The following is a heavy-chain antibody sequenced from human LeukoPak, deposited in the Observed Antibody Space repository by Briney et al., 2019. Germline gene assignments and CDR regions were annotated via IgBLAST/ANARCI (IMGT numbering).Heavy chain of an antibody. D-gene: IGHD6-19*01. Sequence: GESLKISCRGSGSSFTNYWIGWVRQMPGKGLEWMGIIFPGDSDTRYSPSFQGQVTISADKSISTAYLHWSSLKASDTAMYYCARRDSSGWYSFGDYWGQGTLVTVSS. CDR1: GSSFTNYW. J-gene: IGHJ4*02. CDR3: ARRDSSGWYSFGDY. CDR2: IFPGDSDT. V-gene: IGHV5-51*01.